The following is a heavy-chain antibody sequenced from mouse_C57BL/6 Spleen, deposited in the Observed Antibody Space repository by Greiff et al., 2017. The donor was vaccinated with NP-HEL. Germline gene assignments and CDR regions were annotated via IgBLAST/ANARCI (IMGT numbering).Heavy chain of an antibody. J-gene: IGHJ2*01. CDR3: ARITTTSGY. V-gene: IGHV1-26*01. D-gene: IGHD1-1*01. Sequence: VQLQQSGPELVKPGASVKISCKASGYTFTDYYMNWVKQSHGKSLEWIGDINPNNGGTSYNQKFKGKATLTVDKSSSTAYMELRSLTSEDSAVYYCARITTTSGYWGQGTTLTVSS. CDR1: GYTFTDYY. CDR2: INPNNGGT.